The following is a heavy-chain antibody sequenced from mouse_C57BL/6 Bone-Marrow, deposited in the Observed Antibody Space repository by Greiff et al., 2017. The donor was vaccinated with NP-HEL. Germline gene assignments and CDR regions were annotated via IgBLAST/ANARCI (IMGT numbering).Heavy chain of an antibody. J-gene: IGHJ1*03. CDR1: GFTFSDFY. D-gene: IGHD4-1*01. CDR2: SRNKANDYTT. Sequence: EVKVVESGGGLVQSGRSLRPSCATSGFTFSDFYMEWVRQAPGKGLEWIAASRNKANDYTTAYSASVKGRFIVSRDTSQSILYLQMNALRAEDTAIYCCARDNWDWYFDVWGTGTTVTVSS. CDR3: ARDNWDWYFDV. V-gene: IGHV7-1*01.